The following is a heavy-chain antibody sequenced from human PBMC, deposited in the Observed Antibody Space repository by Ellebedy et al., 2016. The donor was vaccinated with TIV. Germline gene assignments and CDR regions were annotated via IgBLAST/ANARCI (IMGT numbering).Heavy chain of an antibody. CDR1: GFSFRSYW. CDR3: ATDGSYGDFRSPAHAFET. Sequence: GGSLRLSCGSSGFSFRSYWMTWVRQAPGRGLEWVANINQDESQRYYVDSVEGRFTISRDNTESSLYLQMNSLRAEDTALYYCATDGSYGDFRSPAHAFETWGQGTMVSVSS. D-gene: IGHD4-17*01. V-gene: IGHV3-7*01. CDR2: INQDESQR. J-gene: IGHJ3*02.